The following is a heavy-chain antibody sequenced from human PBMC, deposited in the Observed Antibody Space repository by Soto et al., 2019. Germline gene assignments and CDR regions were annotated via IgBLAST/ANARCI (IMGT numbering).Heavy chain of an antibody. D-gene: IGHD6-25*01. Sequence: SETLSLTCPVSGGSISTYYWSWIRQPPGKGLEWIGYIYYDGSTSYNPSLRSRATISVDTSKNQFSLILSSVTSADTAVYYCARDQLSSGLYVWFDPWGQGTLVTVSS. CDR1: GGSISTYY. J-gene: IGHJ5*02. CDR2: IYYDGST. CDR3: ARDQLSSGLYVWFDP. V-gene: IGHV4-59*01.